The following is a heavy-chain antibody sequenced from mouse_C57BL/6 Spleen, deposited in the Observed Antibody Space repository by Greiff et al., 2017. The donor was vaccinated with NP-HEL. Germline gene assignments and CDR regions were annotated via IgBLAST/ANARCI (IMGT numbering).Heavy chain of an antibody. CDR2: INPGSGGT. CDR3: ANYYGCRGGLDY. CDR1: GYAFTNYL. D-gene: IGHD1-1*01. J-gene: IGHJ4*01. V-gene: IGHV1-54*01. Sequence: VQLQQSGAELVRPGTSVKVSCKASGYAFTNYLIEWVKQRPGQGLEWIGVINPGSGGTNYNEKFKGKATLTADKSSSTAYMQLSSLTSEDSAVYFCANYYGCRGGLDYWGQGTSVTVSS.